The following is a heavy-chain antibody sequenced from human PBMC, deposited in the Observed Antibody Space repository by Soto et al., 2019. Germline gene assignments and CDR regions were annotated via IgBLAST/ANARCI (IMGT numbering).Heavy chain of an antibody. D-gene: IGHD3-16*01. V-gene: IGHV3-48*02. CDR1: GFTFSTHA. Sequence: EVQLVESGGGLVQPGGSLRLSCAVSGFTFSTHAMNWVRQAPGKGLEWVAYIHGTRSIIYYADSVKGGFTISRDNAKNSLFLQMDSLGDEDTAVYYCARDARNADYDYWGQGTLVTVSS. J-gene: IGHJ4*02. CDR2: IHGTRSII. CDR3: ARDARNADYDY.